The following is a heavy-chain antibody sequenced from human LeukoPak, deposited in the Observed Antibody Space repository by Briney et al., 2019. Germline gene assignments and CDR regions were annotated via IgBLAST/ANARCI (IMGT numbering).Heavy chain of an antibody. CDR3: ARYISGTSQVFDY. J-gene: IGHJ4*02. CDR2: IYYSGST. V-gene: IGHV4-59*01. CDR1: GGSISSYY. Sequence: PSETLSLTCTVSGGSISSYYWSWIRQPPGKGLEWIGYIYYSGSTNYNPSFKNRVTISVDTSKNQFSLKLSSVTAADTPVYYCARYISGTSQVFDYWGRGTLVTVSS. D-gene: IGHD1-20*01.